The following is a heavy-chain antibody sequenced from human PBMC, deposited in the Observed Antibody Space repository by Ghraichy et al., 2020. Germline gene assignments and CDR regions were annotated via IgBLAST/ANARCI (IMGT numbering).Heavy chain of an antibody. Sequence: ASVKVSCKASGYTFTGYYMHWVRQAPGQGLEWMGWINPNSGGTNYAQKFQGRVTMTRDTSISTAFMELSRLRSDDTAVYYCARVFFPHIVVVPTYYFDYWGQGTLVTVSS. J-gene: IGHJ4*02. CDR1: GYTFTGYY. CDR2: INPNSGGT. D-gene: IGHD2-2*01. CDR3: ARVFFPHIVVVPTYYFDY. V-gene: IGHV1-2*02.